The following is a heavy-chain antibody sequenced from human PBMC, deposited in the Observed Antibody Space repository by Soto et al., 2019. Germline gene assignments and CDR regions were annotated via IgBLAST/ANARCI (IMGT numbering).Heavy chain of an antibody. D-gene: IGHD4-4*01. CDR3: ARPSVTMSIVLLSRPYYFDY. CDR2: IKQDGSEK. V-gene: IGHV3-7*01. CDR1: GFTFSNYW. Sequence: EVQLVESGGGLVQPGGSLRLSCAASGFTFSNYWMSWVRQAPGKGLEWVANIKQDGSEKYYVDSVKGRFTISRDNAKNSLYLQMNSLRAEDTAVYYCARPSVTMSIVLLSRPYYFDYWGQGTLVTVSS. J-gene: IGHJ4*02.